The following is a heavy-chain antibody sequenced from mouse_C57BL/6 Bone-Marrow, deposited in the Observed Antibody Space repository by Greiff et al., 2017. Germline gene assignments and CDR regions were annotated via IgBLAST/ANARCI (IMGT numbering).Heavy chain of an antibody. J-gene: IGHJ2*01. CDR2: IYPGDGDT. Sequence: QVQLQQSGPELVKPGASVKISCKASGYAFSSSWMNWVKQRPGKGLEWIGRIYPGDGDTNYNGKFKGKATLTADKSSSTAYMQRSSLTSEDSAVYCCARSKDSYYFDYWGQGTTLTVSS. V-gene: IGHV1-82*01. CDR1: GYAFSSSW. CDR3: ARSKDSYYFDY.